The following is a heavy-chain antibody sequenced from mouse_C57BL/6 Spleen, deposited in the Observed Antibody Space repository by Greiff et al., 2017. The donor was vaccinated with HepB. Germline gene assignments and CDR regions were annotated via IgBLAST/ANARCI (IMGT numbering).Heavy chain of an antibody. D-gene: IGHD1-1*01. V-gene: IGHV5-6*02. CDR1: GFTFSSYG. CDR2: ISSGGSYT. Sequence: EVMLVESGGDLVKPGGSLKLSCAASGFTFSSYGMSWVRQTPDKRLEWVATISSGGSYTYYPDSVKGRFTISSDNAKNTLYLQMSSLKSEDTAMYYCASSYYGSRYFDYWGQGTTLTVSS. J-gene: IGHJ2*01. CDR3: ASSYYGSRYFDY.